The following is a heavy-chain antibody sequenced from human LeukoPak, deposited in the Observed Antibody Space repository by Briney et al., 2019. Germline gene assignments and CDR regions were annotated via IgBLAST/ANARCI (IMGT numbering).Heavy chain of an antibody. V-gene: IGHV3-21*01. CDR3: ARDFTHIPRQGYYYGMDV. Sequence: PGGSLRLSCAASGFTFSSYSMNWVRQAPGKGLEWVSSISSSSSYIYYADSVKGRFTISRDNAKNSLYLQMNSLRAEDTAVYYCARDFTHIPRQGYYYGMDVWGQGTTVTVSS. J-gene: IGHJ6*02. CDR1: GFTFSSYS. CDR2: ISSSSSYI. D-gene: IGHD3-16*01.